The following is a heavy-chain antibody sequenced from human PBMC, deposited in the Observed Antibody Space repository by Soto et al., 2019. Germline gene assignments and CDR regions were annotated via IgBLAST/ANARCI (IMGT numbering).Heavy chain of an antibody. Sequence: QVQLQESGPGLVKPSENLSLTYTVSGGSFSSGSYYWSFIRQPPGKGLEWIGYIYYSGSTNYNPSLKSRFHMSVDTSKNQFSLKLSSVTAADTAVYYCARDYASRIGGSGNGFDYWGQGTLVTVSS. CDR2: IYYSGST. D-gene: IGHD1-26*01. J-gene: IGHJ4*02. CDR1: GGSFSSGSYY. V-gene: IGHV4-61*01. CDR3: ARDYASRIGGSGNGFDY.